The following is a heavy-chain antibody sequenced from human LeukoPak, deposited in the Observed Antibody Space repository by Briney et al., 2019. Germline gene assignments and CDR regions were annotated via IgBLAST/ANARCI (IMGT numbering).Heavy chain of an antibody. J-gene: IGHJ4*02. D-gene: IGHD4-17*01. V-gene: IGHV4-4*08. CDR2: IYTSGST. Sequence: MPSETLSLTCTVSGGSISSYYWSWIRQPPGKGLEWIGYIYTSGSTNYNPSLKSRVTISVDTSKNQFSLTLSSLPAADTAVYYCARRPYGDYEDYWGQGTLVTVSS. CDR1: GGSISSYY. CDR3: ARRPYGDYEDY.